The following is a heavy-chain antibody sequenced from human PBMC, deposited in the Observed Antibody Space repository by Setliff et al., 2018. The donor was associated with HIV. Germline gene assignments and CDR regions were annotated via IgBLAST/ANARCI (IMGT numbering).Heavy chain of an antibody. D-gene: IGHD1-1*01. J-gene: IGHJ4*02. CDR2: INVKNGNT. CDR1: GYTFTSYG. CDR3: ARGHSGNDY. Sequence: RASVKVSCKVSGYTFTSYGISWVRQAPGQGLEWMGWINVKNGNTNYAQKFQGRVTMTADTSTSTAYMELSSLRSEDTAIYYCARGHSGNDYWGQGTLVTVSS. V-gene: IGHV1-18*04.